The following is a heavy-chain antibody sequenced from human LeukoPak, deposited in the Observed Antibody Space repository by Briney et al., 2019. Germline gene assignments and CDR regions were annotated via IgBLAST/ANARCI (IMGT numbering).Heavy chain of an antibody. V-gene: IGHV4-39*07. CDR3: ARAEYNWFDP. Sequence: PSETLSLTCTVSGGSISSYYWGWIRQPPGKGLEWIGSIYYSGSTYYNPSLKSRVTISVDTSKNQFSLKLSSVTAADTAVYYCARAEYNWFDPWGQGTLVTVSS. CDR2: IYYSGST. J-gene: IGHJ5*02. CDR1: GGSISSYY.